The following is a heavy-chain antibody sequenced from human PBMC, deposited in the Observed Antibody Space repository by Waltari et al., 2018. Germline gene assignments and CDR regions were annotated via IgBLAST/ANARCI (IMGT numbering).Heavy chain of an antibody. D-gene: IGHD3-22*01. CDR3: AREDHYDSSGYYFH. Sequence: QVQLQESGPGLVKPSETLSLTCTVSGGSISSSYWLWIRQPPGKGLEWIGYIYYSGSTNYNPSLKSRVTISVDTSKNQFSLKLSSVTAADTAVYYCAREDHYDSSGYYFHWGQGTLVTVSS. CDR1: GGSISSSY. CDR2: IYYSGST. V-gene: IGHV4-59*01. J-gene: IGHJ4*02.